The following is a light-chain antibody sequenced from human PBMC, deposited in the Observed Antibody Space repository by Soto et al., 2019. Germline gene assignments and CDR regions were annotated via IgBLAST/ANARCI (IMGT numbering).Light chain of an antibody. Sequence: EIVLTQSPATVSLSPGERATLSCRASQSVGKYLAWYQQRPGQAPRLLIYDASDRATGIPARFSGSGSGTDFSLTTSRLEPEDFAVYYCQQLSNWPPYTFGQGTKVDI. CDR1: QSVGKY. J-gene: IGKJ2*01. CDR2: DAS. CDR3: QQLSNWPPYT. V-gene: IGKV3-11*01.